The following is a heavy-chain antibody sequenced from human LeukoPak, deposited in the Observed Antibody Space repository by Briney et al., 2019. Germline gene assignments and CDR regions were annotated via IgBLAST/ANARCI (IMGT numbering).Heavy chain of an antibody. CDR1: GYTFTNYY. CDR2: INPSGGST. CDR3: ARGGVGATSPYYYGMDV. V-gene: IGHV1-46*01. D-gene: IGHD1-26*01. J-gene: IGHJ6*02. Sequence: ASVKVSCKASGYTFTNYYMHWVRQAPGQGLEWMGIINPSGGSTSYAQKFQGRVTMTRDTSTSTVYMELSSLRSEDTAVYYCARGGVGATSPYYYGMDVWGQGTTVTVSS.